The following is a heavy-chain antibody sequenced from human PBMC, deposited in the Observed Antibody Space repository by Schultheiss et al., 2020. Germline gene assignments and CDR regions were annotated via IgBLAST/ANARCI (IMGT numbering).Heavy chain of an antibody. D-gene: IGHD3-22*01. V-gene: IGHV1-69*04. J-gene: IGHJ4*02. Sequence: SVKVSCKASGGTFSSYAISWVRQAPGQGLEWMGRIIPILGIANYAQKFQGRVTITADKSTSTAYMELSSLRSEDTAVYYCASGDYYDSSGHYRTYFDYWGQGTLVTVSS. CDR3: ASGDYYDSSGHYRTYFDY. CDR1: GGTFSSYA. CDR2: IIPILGIA.